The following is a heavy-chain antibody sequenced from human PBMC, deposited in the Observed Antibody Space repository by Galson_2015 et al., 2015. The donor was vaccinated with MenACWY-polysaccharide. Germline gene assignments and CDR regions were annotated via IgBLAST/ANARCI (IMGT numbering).Heavy chain of an antibody. Sequence: SVKVSCKASGYAFTNFATHWVRQAPGQGLEWMGWISAGDGDTKYSQKFQGRVTLIVDTSATTAYMQLSSLRPEDTALYYCARGYVRGSHRPDYWGQGTLVTVSS. CDR3: ARGYVRGSHRPDY. V-gene: IGHV1-3*01. D-gene: IGHD3-16*02. CDR2: ISAGDGDT. CDR1: GYAFTNFA. J-gene: IGHJ4*02.